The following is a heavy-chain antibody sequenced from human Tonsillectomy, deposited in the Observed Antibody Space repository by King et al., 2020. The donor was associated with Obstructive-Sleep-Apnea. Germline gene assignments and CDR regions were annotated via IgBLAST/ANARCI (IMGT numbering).Heavy chain of an antibody. D-gene: IGHD1-26*01. J-gene: IGHJ4*02. CDR2: ISYDGTNT. Sequence: VQLVESGGGVVQPGRSLRLACAASGFTFSNYGMHWVRQAPGEGLEGVAVISYDGTNTYYADSVQGRFTISRDNSKNTLYLQVNSLRAEDTALYYCARTTPFDYWGQGTLVTVSS. V-gene: IGHV3-30*04. CDR3: ARTTPFDY. CDR1: GFTFSNYG.